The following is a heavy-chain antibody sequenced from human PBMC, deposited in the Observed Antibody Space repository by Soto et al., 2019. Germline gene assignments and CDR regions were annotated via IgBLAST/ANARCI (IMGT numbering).Heavy chain of an antibody. CDR1: GGSFSGYY. CDR3: ARYTREEQLVLLNTFDY. V-gene: IGHV4-34*01. Sequence: SETLSLTCAVYGGSFSGYYWSWIRQPPGKGLEWIGEINHSGSTNYNPSLKSRVTISVDTSKNQFSLKLSSVTAADTAVYYCARYTREEQLVLLNTFDYWGQGTLVTVSS. J-gene: IGHJ4*02. D-gene: IGHD6-13*01. CDR2: INHSGST.